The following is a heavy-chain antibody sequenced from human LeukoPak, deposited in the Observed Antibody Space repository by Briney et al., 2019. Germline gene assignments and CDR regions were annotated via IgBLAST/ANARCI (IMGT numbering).Heavy chain of an antibody. J-gene: IGHJ6*02. Sequence: GASVKVSCKASGYSFSTHDINWVRQATGQGLEWMGWINPNSGNTGYAQKFQGRVSMTRNTSISTAYMELSSLRSEDTAVYYCARGSTMVRGVNPLGNYGMDVWGQGATLTVSS. CDR2: INPNSGNT. CDR3: ARGSTMVRGVNPLGNYGMDV. V-gene: IGHV1-8*02. CDR1: GYSFSTHD. D-gene: IGHD3-10*01.